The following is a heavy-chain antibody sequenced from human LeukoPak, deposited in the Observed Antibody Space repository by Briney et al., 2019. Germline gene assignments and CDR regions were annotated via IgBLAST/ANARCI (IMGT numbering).Heavy chain of an antibody. J-gene: IGHJ5*02. CDR1: GVTLSTYG. Sequence: PGGSLRLSCAASGVTLSTYGIHWVRQAPGRGLEWVTIISHDGSSKSYIDSVRGRFTISRDNSKNTVYLQMNSLRPEDTAVYYCAIPQKECYGGRCFLRGLDLWGQGTLVTVSS. V-gene: IGHV3-30*03. CDR3: AIPQKECYGGRCFLRGLDL. D-gene: IGHD2-15*01. CDR2: ISHDGSSK.